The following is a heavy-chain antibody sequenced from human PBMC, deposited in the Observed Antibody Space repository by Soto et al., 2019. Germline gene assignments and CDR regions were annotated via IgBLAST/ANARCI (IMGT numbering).Heavy chain of an antibody. CDR2: VFFSGST. Sequence: LQESGPGLLKPSETLSLTCSVSGYSIGTPDFYLAWVRQPPGKARECIGSVFFSGSTFLNPSLKSRATISVDTSKNQMSLRLTSVTAADTALYYCARHRGPDNDHSFEQWGQGTLINVSS. V-gene: IGHV4-39*01. D-gene: IGHD3-10*01. CDR1: GYSIGTPDFY. J-gene: IGHJ4*02. CDR3: ARHRGPDNDHSFEQ.